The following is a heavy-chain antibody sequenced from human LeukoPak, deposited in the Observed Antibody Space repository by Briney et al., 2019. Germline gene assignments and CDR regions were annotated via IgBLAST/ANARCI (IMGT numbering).Heavy chain of an antibody. CDR3: ARGITMIVDLDAFDI. Sequence: SETLSLTCTVSGGSISSGGYYWSWIRQHPGKGLEWIGYIYYSGSTYYNPSLKSRVTISVDTSKNQFSLKLSSVTAADTAVYYCARGITMIVDLDAFDIWGQGTMVTVSS. CDR2: IYYSGST. CDR1: GGSISSGGYY. V-gene: IGHV4-31*03. J-gene: IGHJ3*02. D-gene: IGHD3-22*01.